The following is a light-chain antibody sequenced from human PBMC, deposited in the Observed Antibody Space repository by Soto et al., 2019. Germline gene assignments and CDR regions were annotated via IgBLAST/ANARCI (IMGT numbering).Light chain of an antibody. J-gene: IGKJ3*01. V-gene: IGKV3-20*01. CDR2: GAS. CDR3: QQYSSSPPELT. CDR1: QSISSSY. Sequence: EIVLTQSPGTLSLSPGERATLSCRASQSISSSYLAWYQQRPGQAPRLLSFGASYRATGIPDRFSGSGSGTDFTLTISRLEPEDFAVYYCQQYSSSPPELTFGPGTRVDSK.